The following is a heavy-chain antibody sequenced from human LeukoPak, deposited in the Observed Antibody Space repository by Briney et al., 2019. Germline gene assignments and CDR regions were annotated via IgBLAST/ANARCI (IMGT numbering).Heavy chain of an antibody. CDR1: GFTFSSYS. D-gene: IGHD3-22*01. J-gene: IGHJ4*02. CDR2: ISSSSSYI. CDR3: ATTSGVTMKIDY. Sequence: GGSLRLSCAASGFTFSSYSMNWVRQAPGKGLEWVSSISSSSSYIYYADSVKGRFTISRDNAKSSLYLQMNSLRAEDTAVYYCATTSGVTMKIDYWGQGTLVTVSS. V-gene: IGHV3-21*01.